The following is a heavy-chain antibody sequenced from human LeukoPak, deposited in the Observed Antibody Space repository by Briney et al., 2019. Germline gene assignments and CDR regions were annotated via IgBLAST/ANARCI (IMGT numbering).Heavy chain of an antibody. J-gene: IGHJ3*02. V-gene: IGHV3-23*01. Sequence: GGSLRLSCAASGFTFSDHAMSWVRQAPAKGLEWVSSINGNGGGSYYIDSVKGRFTVSRDNSENALYLHMNSLRAEDTAVYYCASFAPYDAFDIWGQGTMVTVSS. CDR1: GFTFSDHA. CDR3: ASFAPYDAFDI. CDR2: INGNGGGS.